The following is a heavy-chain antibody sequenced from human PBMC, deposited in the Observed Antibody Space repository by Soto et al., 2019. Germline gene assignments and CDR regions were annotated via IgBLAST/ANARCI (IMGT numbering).Heavy chain of an antibody. CDR3: ARDQPGYSYGYGLGY. J-gene: IGHJ4*02. V-gene: IGHV3-21*01. Sequence: PGVSLRLSFAASEFTFSSDSMNWVRQAPGKGLEWVSSISSSSSYIYYADSVKGRFTISRDNAKNSLYLQMNSLRAEDTAVYYCARDQPGYSYGYGLGYWGQGTLVTVS. CDR2: ISSSSSYI. D-gene: IGHD5-18*01. CDR1: EFTFSSDS.